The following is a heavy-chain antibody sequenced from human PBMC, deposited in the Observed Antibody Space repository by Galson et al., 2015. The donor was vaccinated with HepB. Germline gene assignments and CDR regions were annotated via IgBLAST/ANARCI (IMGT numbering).Heavy chain of an antibody. Sequence: SLRLSCAASGFTFSSYGMHWVRQAPGKGLEWVAVISYDGSNKYYADSVKGRFTISRDNSKNTLYLQMNSLRAEDTAVYYCAKDRLKGTTVTLIDYWGQGTLVTVSS. J-gene: IGHJ4*02. CDR2: ISYDGSNK. V-gene: IGHV3-30*18. D-gene: IGHD4-11*01. CDR3: AKDRLKGTTVTLIDY. CDR1: GFTFSSYG.